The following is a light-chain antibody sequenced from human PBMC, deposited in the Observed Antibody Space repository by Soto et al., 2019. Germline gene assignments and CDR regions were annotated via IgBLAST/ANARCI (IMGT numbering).Light chain of an antibody. V-gene: IGLV2-14*01. Sequence: QSALTQPASVSGSPGQSITISCTGTSSDVGGYNYVSWYQQHPGKAPKLMIYDVSNRPSGVSNRFSGSKSGNTASLTISGLRAEDEADYYCSSYTSSSTLLYVFRTGTKVTVL. CDR2: DVS. J-gene: IGLJ1*01. CDR3: SSYTSSSTLLYV. CDR1: SSDVGGYNY.